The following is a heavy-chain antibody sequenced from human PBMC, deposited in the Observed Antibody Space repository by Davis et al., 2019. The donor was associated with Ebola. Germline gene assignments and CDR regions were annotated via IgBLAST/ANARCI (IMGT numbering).Heavy chain of an antibody. J-gene: IGHJ4*02. V-gene: IGHV3-48*03. Sequence: GSLRLSCAASGFTFSSYEMNWVRQAPGKGLEWVSYISSSGSTIYYADSVKGRFTISRDNTKNSLYLQMNSLRAEDTGVYYCAGGQWVLPEDYWGQGTLVTVSS. CDR1: GFTFSSYE. CDR3: AGGQWVLPEDY. D-gene: IGHD6-19*01. CDR2: ISSSGSTI.